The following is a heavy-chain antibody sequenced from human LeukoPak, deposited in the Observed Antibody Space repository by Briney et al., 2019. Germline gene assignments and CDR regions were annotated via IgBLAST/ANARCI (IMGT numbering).Heavy chain of an antibody. Sequence: ESGATVLHPTQTLTLPCTFSVYLLSTTGVGVSWIRQPPVLPLERLPHIFWNDDKRYSPSLKSRLTITKDTSKNQVVLTMTNMDPVDTATYYCARLTVAAAGPVFDYWGQGTLVAVSS. V-gene: IGHV2-5*01. CDR2: IFWNDDK. J-gene: IGHJ4*02. CDR3: ARLTVAAAGPVFDY. D-gene: IGHD6-13*01. CDR1: VYLLSTTGVG.